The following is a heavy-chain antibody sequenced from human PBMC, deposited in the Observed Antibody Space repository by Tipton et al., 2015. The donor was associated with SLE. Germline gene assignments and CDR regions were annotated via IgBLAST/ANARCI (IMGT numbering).Heavy chain of an antibody. Sequence: QVQLVQSGPEVKKPGASLKVSCKVSGYTFTAYHMHWVRQAPGQGLEWMGWINPNSGATNYEQIFQGRVTMTRDTSMSTAYMEMHGLRSGDTAVYYCAYLERRDDYWGQGTLVTVSS. J-gene: IGHJ4*02. D-gene: IGHD1-1*01. CDR2: INPNSGAT. CDR1: GYTFTAYH. CDR3: AYLERRDDY. V-gene: IGHV1-2*02.